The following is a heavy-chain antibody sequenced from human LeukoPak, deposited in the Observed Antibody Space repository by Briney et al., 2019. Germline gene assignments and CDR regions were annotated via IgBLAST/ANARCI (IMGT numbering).Heavy chain of an antibody. V-gene: IGHV4-34*01. Sequence: SSETLSLTCAVYGGSFSGYYWSWIRQPPGKGLEWIGEINHSGSTNYNPSLKSRVTISVDTSKNQFSLKLSSVTAADTAVYYCARLMRGEGMDVWGQGTTVTVSS. CDR3: ARLMRGEGMDV. J-gene: IGHJ6*02. CDR2: INHSGST. D-gene: IGHD3-16*01. CDR1: GGSFSGYY.